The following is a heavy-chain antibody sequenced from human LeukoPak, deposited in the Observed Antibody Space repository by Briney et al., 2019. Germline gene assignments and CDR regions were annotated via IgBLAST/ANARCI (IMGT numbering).Heavy chain of an antibody. Sequence: GASVTVSCKASGYTFTGYYMHWVRQAPGQGLEWMGWINPNRGGTNYAQKFRGRVTMTRDTSISTAYMELSRLRSDDTAVYYCARDWGGGAWEDYYDSSGPYFDYWGQGTLVTVSS. CDR1: GYTFTGYY. J-gene: IGHJ4*02. CDR2: INPNRGGT. D-gene: IGHD3-22*01. CDR3: ARDWGGGAWEDYYDSSGPYFDY. V-gene: IGHV1-2*02.